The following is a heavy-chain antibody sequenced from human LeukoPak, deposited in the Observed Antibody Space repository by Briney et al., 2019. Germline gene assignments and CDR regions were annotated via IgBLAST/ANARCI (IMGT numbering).Heavy chain of an antibody. D-gene: IGHD3-3*01. CDR3: ARQGITIFGVVIINYYYMDV. Sequence: SETLPHTCAVSGYSISSGYYWGWIRQPPGKGLEWIGSIYHSGSTYYNPSLKSRVTISVDTSKNQFSLKLSSVTAADTAVYYCARQGITIFGVVIINYYYMDVWGKGTTVTVSS. CDR2: IYHSGST. CDR1: GYSISSGYY. V-gene: IGHV4-38-2*01. J-gene: IGHJ6*03.